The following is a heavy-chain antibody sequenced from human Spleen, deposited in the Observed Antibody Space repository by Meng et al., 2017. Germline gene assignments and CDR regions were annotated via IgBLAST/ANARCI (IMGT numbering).Heavy chain of an antibody. Sequence: QVQLVQSGSSLKKPGASVKVSCKASGYTFTTYTMHWVRQAPGQGLEWLGLINTNTGNPTYAPGFTGRFVFSLDTSISTAYLQISGPRAEDTAMYYCARTKEYYDSSFNLWGQGTLVTVSS. D-gene: IGHD3-22*01. V-gene: IGHV7-4-1*02. J-gene: IGHJ5*02. CDR2: INTNTGNP. CDR3: ARTKEYYDSSFNL. CDR1: GYTFTTYT.